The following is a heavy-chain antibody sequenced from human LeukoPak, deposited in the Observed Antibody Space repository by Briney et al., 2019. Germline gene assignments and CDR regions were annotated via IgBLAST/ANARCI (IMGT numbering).Heavy chain of an antibody. CDR3: VRCSGNSCYSKPPDY. CDR2: ITASGGST. V-gene: IGHV3-23*01. Sequence: GGSLRLSCAASGFSFSTYGMSWVRQAPGKGLEWVSAITASGGSTYYADPVKGRFTISRDNSENTLFLQMSSLRAEDTAIYYCVRCSGNSCYSKPPDYWGQGTLVTVSS. CDR1: GFSFSTYG. D-gene: IGHD2-15*01. J-gene: IGHJ4*02.